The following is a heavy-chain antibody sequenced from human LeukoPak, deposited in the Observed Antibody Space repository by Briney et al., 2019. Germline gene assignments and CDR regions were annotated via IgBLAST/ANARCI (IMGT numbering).Heavy chain of an antibody. CDR1: GGSFSGYY. CDR2: INHSGST. J-gene: IGHJ4*02. D-gene: IGHD3-9*01. Sequence: KTSETLSLTCAVYGGSFSGYYWSWIRQPPGKGLEWIGEINHSGSTNYNPSLKSRVTISVDTSKNQFSLKLSSVTAADTAVYYCATNVLRYFDWLPRLDYWGQGTLVTVSS. CDR3: ATNVLRYFDWLPRLDY. V-gene: IGHV4-34*01.